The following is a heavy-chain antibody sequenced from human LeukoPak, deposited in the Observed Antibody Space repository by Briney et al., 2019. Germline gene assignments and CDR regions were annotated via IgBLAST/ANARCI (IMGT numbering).Heavy chain of an antibody. CDR3: ARGGYSSGWLGYYFDY. V-gene: IGHV3-21*01. J-gene: IGHJ4*02. D-gene: IGHD6-19*01. CDR1: GFTFSSYS. CDR2: ISSSSSYI. Sequence: TGGSLRLSCAASGFTFSSYSMNWVRQAPGKGLEWVSSISSSSSYIYYADSVKGRFTISRDNAKNSLYLQMNSLRAEDTAVYYCARGGYSSGWLGYYFDYWGQGTLVTVSS.